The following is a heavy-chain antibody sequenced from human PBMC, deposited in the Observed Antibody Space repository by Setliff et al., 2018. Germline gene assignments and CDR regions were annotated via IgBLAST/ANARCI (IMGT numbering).Heavy chain of an antibody. D-gene: IGHD5-12*01. Sequence: ASVKVSCKASGYTFTSYGISWVRQAPGQGLEWMGWISAYNGNTNYAQKLQGRVTMSTDTSTSTAYMELRSLTSEDTAVYFCARGNRDGYIPFEHWGQGTRVTVSS. J-gene: IGHJ4*02. CDR2: ISAYNGNT. CDR1: GYTFTSYG. CDR3: ARGNRDGYIPFEH. V-gene: IGHV1-18*01.